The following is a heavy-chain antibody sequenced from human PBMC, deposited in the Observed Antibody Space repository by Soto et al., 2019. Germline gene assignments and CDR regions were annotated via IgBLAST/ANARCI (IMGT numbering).Heavy chain of an antibody. V-gene: IGHV5-51*01. CDR2: IYPNDSDT. CDR3: ARLRFGETPAKT. Sequence: GESLKISCKASGYRFTSDWIGWVRQMPGKGLEYLGIIYPNDSDTVYSPSFQGHVTISVDKSINTAYLQWSSLKASDSGLYYCARLRFGETPAKTWGQGTLVTVSS. J-gene: IGHJ5*02. D-gene: IGHD3-10*01. CDR1: GYRFTSDW.